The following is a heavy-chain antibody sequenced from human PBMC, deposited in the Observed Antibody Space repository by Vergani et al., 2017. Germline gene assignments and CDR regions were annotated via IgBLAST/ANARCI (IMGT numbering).Heavy chain of an antibody. CDR3: GGDGGLCAGGRCYTEAWDY. D-gene: IGHD2-2*02. V-gene: IGHV3-30-3*01. Sequence: QVQLVESGGGVVQPGTSLRLSCVVSGFALNSHAMYWVRQAPGKGLEWVVGISFDGTNEYYPDLVKGRFTISRDIAKNTLYLQVRSLRLEDTGVYHCGGDGGLCAGGRCYTEAWDYWGQGTPVTVSS. CDR1: GFALNSHA. CDR2: ISFDGTNE. J-gene: IGHJ4*02.